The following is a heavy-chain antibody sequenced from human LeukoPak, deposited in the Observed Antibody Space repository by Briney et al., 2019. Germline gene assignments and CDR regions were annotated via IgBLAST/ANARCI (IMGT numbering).Heavy chain of an antibody. Sequence: GGSLRLSCAASGFTFSDHYMSWFRQAPGKGLEWVSYISNSGSLKYYADSVKGRFTISRDNAKNSLYLQMDSLRAEETAVYYCARNEGSIWGQGTLVTVSS. CDR3: ARNEGSI. J-gene: IGHJ4*02. CDR1: GFTFSDHY. D-gene: IGHD1-26*01. V-gene: IGHV3-11*01. CDR2: ISNSGSLK.